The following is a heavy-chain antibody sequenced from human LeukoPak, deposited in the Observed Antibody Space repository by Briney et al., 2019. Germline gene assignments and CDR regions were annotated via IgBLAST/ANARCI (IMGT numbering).Heavy chain of an antibody. CDR2: IKSKSDGGTT. D-gene: IGHD5-18*01. CDR1: GFTFSDAL. J-gene: IGHJ4*02. V-gene: IGHV3-15*01. Sequence: GGSLRLSCAASGFTFSDALITWVRQVPGKGLEWVGAIKSKSDGGTTDSAAPVKGRFTISRDDSENMVYLQMNSLKTEDTALYYCTTGRGYYYGVDYWGQGTLVTVSS. CDR3: TTGRGYYYGVDY.